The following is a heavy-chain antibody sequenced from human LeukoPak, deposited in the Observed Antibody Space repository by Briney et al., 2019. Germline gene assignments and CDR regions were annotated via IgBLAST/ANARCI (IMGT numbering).Heavy chain of an antibody. Sequence: GGSLRLSCAASGFTFSSYSMNWLRQAPGKGLEWVSSFSSDGSYIYYADSVKGRFSISRDTAKNSLYLQMNSLGVEDTAVYYCARDIELYYYGSGSYYNWFDPWGQGTLVTVSS. D-gene: IGHD3-10*01. CDR3: ARDIELYYYGSGSYYNWFDP. J-gene: IGHJ5*02. CDR2: FSSDGSYI. CDR1: GFTFSSYS. V-gene: IGHV3-21*01.